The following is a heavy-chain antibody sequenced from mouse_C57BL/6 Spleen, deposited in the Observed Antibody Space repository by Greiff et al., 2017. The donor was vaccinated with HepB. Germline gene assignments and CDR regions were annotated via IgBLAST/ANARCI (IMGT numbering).Heavy chain of an antibody. CDR3: ARGGYDYPFAY. J-gene: IGHJ3*01. Sequence: EVHLVESEGGLVQPGSSMKLSCTASGFTFSDYYLAWVRQVPEKGLEWVANINYDGSSTYYLDSLKSRFIISRDNAKNILYLQMSSLKSEDTATYYCARGGYDYPFAYWGQGTLVTVSA. D-gene: IGHD2-4*01. CDR1: GFTFSDYY. CDR2: INYDGSST. V-gene: IGHV5-16*01.